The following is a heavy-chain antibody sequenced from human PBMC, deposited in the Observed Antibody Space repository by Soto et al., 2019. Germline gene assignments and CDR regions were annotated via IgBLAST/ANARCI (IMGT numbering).Heavy chain of an antibody. CDR3: PXXXXXTGXXMIVVVIATYFEA. Sequence: ASVKVSCKASGYTFTSYYMHWVRRAPGXGLEWMGIINPSGGSTSYAQKFQGRVTMTRXTSTRTVYMELSSLRSEDTAVYYCPXXXXXTGXXMIVVVIATYFEAWGKGTVVTV. CDR1: GYTFTSYY. J-gene: IGHJ1*01. D-gene: IGHD3-22*01. CDR2: INPSGGST. V-gene: IGHV1-46*01.